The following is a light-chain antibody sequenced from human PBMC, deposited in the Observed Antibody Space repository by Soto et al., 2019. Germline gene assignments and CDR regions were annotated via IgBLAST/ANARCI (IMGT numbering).Light chain of an antibody. V-gene: IGLV2-14*01. CDR1: SSDVGGYNY. Sequence: QSVLTQPASVSGSPGQSFTIPCTGTSSDVGGYNYVSWYQQHPGKAPKLMIYEVGNRPSGVSNRFSASKSGNTASLTISGLQAEDEADYYCSSYTSSTTRVFGTGTKVTVL. J-gene: IGLJ1*01. CDR3: SSYTSSTTRV. CDR2: EVG.